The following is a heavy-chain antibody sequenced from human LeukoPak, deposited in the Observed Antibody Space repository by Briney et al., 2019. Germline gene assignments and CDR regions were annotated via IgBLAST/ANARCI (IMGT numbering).Heavy chain of an antibody. CDR1: GITFNTNS. CDR2: ISSSSGTI. D-gene: IGHD4-11*01. Sequence: GGSLRLSCVASGITFNTNSMVWVRQAPGKGLQWVSYISSSSGTIYYADSVKGRFTISRDNAENSVYLQMNSLRAEDTAVYYCARGLGPHYYYMDVWGKGSMVTVSS. J-gene: IGHJ6*03. CDR3: ARGLGPHYYYMDV. V-gene: IGHV3-48*01.